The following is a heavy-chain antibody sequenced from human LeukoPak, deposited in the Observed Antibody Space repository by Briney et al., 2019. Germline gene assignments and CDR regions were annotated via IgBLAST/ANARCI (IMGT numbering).Heavy chain of an antibody. CDR1: GFTFSSYS. D-gene: IGHD3-10*01. V-gene: IGHV3-21*01. CDR3: ARALGMVRGAGLDY. CDR2: ISSSSSYI. Sequence: SGGSLRLSCAASGFTFSSYSMNWVRQAPGKGLEWVSSISSSSSYIFYADSVKGRFTISRDNAKNSLYLQMNSLRAEDTAVYYCARALGMVRGAGLDYWGQGTLVTVSS. J-gene: IGHJ4*02.